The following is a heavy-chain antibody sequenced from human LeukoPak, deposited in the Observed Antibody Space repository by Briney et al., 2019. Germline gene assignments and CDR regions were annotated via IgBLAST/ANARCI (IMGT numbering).Heavy chain of an antibody. Sequence: GGSLRLSCAASGFTFSSYAMSWVRQAPGKGLEWVSAISGSGGSTYYADSVKGRFTISRDNSKNTLYLQMNSLRAEDTAVYYCAKGPDGYYAILTGLKGKFDHWGQGTLVTVSS. J-gene: IGHJ5*02. CDR1: GFTFSSYA. V-gene: IGHV3-23*01. CDR3: AKGPDGYYAILTGLKGKFDH. CDR2: ISGSGGST. D-gene: IGHD3-9*01.